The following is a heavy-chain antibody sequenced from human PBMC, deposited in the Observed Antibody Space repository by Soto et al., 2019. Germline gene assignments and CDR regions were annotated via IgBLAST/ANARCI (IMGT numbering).Heavy chain of an antibody. J-gene: IGHJ4*02. CDR2: IYYSGST. Sequence: SETLSLTCTVSGGSISSYYWSWIRQPPGKGLEWIGYIYYSGSTNYNPSLKSRVTISVDTSKNQFSLKLSSVTAADTAVYYCARDLGGGEDCWDQGTLVTVSS. V-gene: IGHV4-59*01. CDR1: GGSISSYY. CDR3: ARDLGGGEDC. D-gene: IGHD2-21*01.